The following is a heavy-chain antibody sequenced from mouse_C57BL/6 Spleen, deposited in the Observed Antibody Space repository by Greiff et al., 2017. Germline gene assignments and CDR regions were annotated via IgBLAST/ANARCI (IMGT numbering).Heavy chain of an antibody. Sequence: VQLQQPGAELVKPGASVKVSCKASGYTFTSYWMHWVKQRPGQGLEWIGRIHPSDSDTNYNQKFKGKATLTVDKSSSTAYMQLNSLTSEDSAVYYCAREENSGYVDYWGQGTTLTVSS. CDR1: GYTFTSYW. CDR3: AREENSGYVDY. CDR2: IHPSDSDT. J-gene: IGHJ2*01. D-gene: IGHD3-2*02. V-gene: IGHV1-74*01.